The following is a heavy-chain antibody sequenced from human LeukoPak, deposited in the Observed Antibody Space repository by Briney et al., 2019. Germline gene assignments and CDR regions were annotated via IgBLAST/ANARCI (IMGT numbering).Heavy chain of an antibody. CDR3: AKSPLGYRYYYYMDV. CDR1: GFTFSSYA. Sequence: PGGSLRLSCAASGFTFSSYAMSWVRQAPGKGLEWVSAISGSGGSTYYADSVKGRFTISRDNSKNTLYLQMNSLRAEDTAVYYCAKSPLGYRYYYYMDVWGKGTTVTVSS. D-gene: IGHD2-15*01. J-gene: IGHJ6*03. CDR2: ISGSGGST. V-gene: IGHV3-23*01.